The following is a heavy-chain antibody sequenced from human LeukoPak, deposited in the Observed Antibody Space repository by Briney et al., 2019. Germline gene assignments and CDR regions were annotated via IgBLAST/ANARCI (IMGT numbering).Heavy chain of an antibody. CDR3: ARLSESPSSSWYIDY. J-gene: IGHJ4*02. CDR2: IYYSGST. D-gene: IGHD6-13*01. Sequence: SQTLSLTCTVSGGSISSGGYYWSWIRQHPGEGLEWIGYIYYSGSTYYNPSLKSRVTISVDTSKNQFSLKLSSVTAADTAVYYCARLSESPSSSWYIDYWGQGTLVTVSS. CDR1: GGSISSGGYY. V-gene: IGHV4-31*03.